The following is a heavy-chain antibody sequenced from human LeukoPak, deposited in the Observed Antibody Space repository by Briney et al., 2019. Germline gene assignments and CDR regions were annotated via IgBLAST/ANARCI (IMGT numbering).Heavy chain of an antibody. J-gene: IGHJ5*02. CDR3: ARASSFDKTTRWNPAYFGP. V-gene: IGHV4-34*01. CDR2: INHSGTT. CDR1: GGSLSGFY. Sequence: SETLSLTCAVHGGSLSGFYWSWIRQPPGKGLEWIGEINHSGTTNYNPSLKSRVTVSVDTSKNQVSLDLASVTAADTAVYYCARASSFDKTTRWNPAYFGPWGPGSLVTVAS. D-gene: IGHD1-1*01.